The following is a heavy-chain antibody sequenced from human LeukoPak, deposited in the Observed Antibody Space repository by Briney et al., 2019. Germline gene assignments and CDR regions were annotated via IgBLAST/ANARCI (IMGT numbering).Heavy chain of an antibody. CDR2: IYYSGST. J-gene: IGHJ4*02. D-gene: IGHD3-10*01. CDR1: GGSISSYY. V-gene: IGHV4-39*01. Sequence: SETLSLTCTVSGGSISSYYWGWIRQPPGKGLEWIGSIYYSGSTYYNPSLKSRVTISVDTSKNQFSLKLSSVTAADTAVYYCARVESSNFDYWGQGTLVTVSS. CDR3: ARVESSNFDY.